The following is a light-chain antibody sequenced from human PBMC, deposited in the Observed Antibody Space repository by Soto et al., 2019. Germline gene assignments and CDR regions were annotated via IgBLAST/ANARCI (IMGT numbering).Light chain of an antibody. Sequence: AIRMTQSPSSFSASTGDRVTITCRASQDISTYLAWYQQKPGEAPKLLIYAASTLQSGVPSRFSGSGSGTDFALTISCLQSEDFATYYCQQYYSYPPFTFGPGTKVDIK. CDR3: QQYYSYPPFT. J-gene: IGKJ3*01. V-gene: IGKV1-8*01. CDR2: AAS. CDR1: QDISTY.